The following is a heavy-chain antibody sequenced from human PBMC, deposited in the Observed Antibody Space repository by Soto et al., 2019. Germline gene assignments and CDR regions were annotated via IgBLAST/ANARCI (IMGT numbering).Heavy chain of an antibody. CDR2: IYYSGST. V-gene: IGHV4-59*01. Sequence: SETLSLTCTVSGGSISSYYWSWIRQPPGKGLEWIGYIYYSGSTNYNPSLKSRVTISVDTSKNQFSLKLSSVTAADTAVYYCARDFVEDYGDYVGFDYWGQGTLVTVSS. CDR3: ARDFVEDYGDYVGFDY. J-gene: IGHJ4*02. CDR1: GGSISSYY. D-gene: IGHD4-17*01.